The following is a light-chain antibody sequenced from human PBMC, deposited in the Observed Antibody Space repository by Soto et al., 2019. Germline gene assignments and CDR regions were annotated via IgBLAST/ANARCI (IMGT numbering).Light chain of an antibody. CDR3: QQYGTSEII. J-gene: IGKJ5*01. CDR1: QSLANSF. Sequence: EIVLTQSPGTLSLSPGERATLSCRASQSLANSFIAWYQQKPGQAPRLLIYDTSSRASGIPDRFSGSGSGTDLTLTISRLETEDFAVFYCQQYGTSEIIFGQGTRLEIK. CDR2: DTS. V-gene: IGKV3-20*01.